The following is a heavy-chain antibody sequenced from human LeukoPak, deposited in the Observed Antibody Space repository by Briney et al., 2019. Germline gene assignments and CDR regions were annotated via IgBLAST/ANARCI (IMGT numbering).Heavy chain of an antibody. CDR2: IFYTGTT. D-gene: IGHD3-16*01. CDR3: ARETSQKGAHYMDV. V-gene: IGHV4-61*01. Sequence: SETLSLTCTVSGGSISSSSYYWSWIRQPPGKGLQWIGYIFYTGTTNYNPSLRSRVTISVDTSKNQFSLKLSSVTAADTAVYYCARETSQKGAHYMDVWGKGTTITISS. J-gene: IGHJ6*03. CDR1: GGSISSSSYY.